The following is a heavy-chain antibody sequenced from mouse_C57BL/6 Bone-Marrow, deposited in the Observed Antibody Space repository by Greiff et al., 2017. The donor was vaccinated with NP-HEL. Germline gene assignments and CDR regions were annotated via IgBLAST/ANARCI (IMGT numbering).Heavy chain of an antibody. D-gene: IGHD3-3*01. Sequence: EVQGVESGGGLVKPGGSLKLSCAASGFTFSSYAMSWVRQTPEKRLEWVATISDGGSYTYYPDNVKGRVTISRDNAKNNLYLQMSHLKSEDTAMYYCAREVYGLGADYWGQGTTLTVSS. CDR3: AREVYGLGADY. J-gene: IGHJ2*01. CDR1: GFTFSSYA. CDR2: ISDGGSYT. V-gene: IGHV5-4*01.